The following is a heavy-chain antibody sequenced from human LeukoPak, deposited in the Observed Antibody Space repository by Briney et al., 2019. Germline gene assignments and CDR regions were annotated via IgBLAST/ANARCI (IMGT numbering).Heavy chain of an antibody. CDR3: ARALVAAAGMNYYYYYMDV. CDR1: VGSISSYY. J-gene: IGHJ6*03. CDR2: IYYSGST. V-gene: IGHV4-59*01. D-gene: IGHD6-13*01. Sequence: SETLSLTCIVSVGSISSYYWSWIRQPPGKGLEWIGYIYYSGSTNYNPSLKSRFTISVDTSKNQFSLKLSSVTAADTAVYYCARALVAAAGMNYYYYYMDVWGKGTTVTVSS.